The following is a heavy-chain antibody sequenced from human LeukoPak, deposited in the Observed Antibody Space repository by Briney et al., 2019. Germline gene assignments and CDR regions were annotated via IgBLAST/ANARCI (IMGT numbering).Heavy chain of an antibody. J-gene: IGHJ4*02. Sequence: TGGSLRLSCAASGFSAYWMNWVRQAPGKGLEWVFNINQDGSEKYYVDSVKGRFTISRDNAKNSLYLQMNSLRAEDTAVYYCARDGGGAFDYWGQGTLVTVSS. CDR1: GFSAYW. CDR2: INQDGSEK. D-gene: IGHD3-16*01. CDR3: ARDGGGAFDY. V-gene: IGHV3-7*01.